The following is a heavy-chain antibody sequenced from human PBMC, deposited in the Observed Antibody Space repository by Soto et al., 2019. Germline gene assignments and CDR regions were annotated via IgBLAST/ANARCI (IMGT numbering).Heavy chain of an antibody. V-gene: IGHV4-59*12. CDR3: ARDSSHYFDY. Sequence: SETLSLTCTVSGGSISSYYWSWIRQPPGKGLEWIGYIYYSGSTYYNPSLKSRVTISVDTSKNQFSLKLSSVTAADTAVYYCARDSSHYFDYWGQGTLVTVSS. CDR1: GGSISSYY. CDR2: IYYSGST. J-gene: IGHJ4*02.